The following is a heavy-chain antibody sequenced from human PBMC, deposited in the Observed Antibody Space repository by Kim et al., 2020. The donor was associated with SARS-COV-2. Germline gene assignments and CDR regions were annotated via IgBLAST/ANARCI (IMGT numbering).Heavy chain of an antibody. CDR3: AKARGSYSGADYFDY. Sequence: NTMKGPFTISRDNSKNTLYLQMNSRRAEDTALYYWAKARGSYSGADYFDYWGQGTLVTVSS. V-gene: IGHV3-23*01. D-gene: IGHD1-26*01. J-gene: IGHJ4*02.